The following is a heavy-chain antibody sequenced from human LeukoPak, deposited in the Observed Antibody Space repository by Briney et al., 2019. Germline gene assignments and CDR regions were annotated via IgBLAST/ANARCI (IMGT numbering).Heavy chain of an antibody. J-gene: IGHJ4*02. Sequence: GGSLRLSCAASGFTFSSDWMHWVRHAPGKGLVWVSRINNDGTTTAYADSVKGRFTISRDNAKNTVYLQMNSLRAEDTAVYYCARDPYSSGWEWGQGTLVTVSS. CDR3: ARDPYSSGWE. D-gene: IGHD6-19*01. CDR1: GFTFSSDW. V-gene: IGHV3-74*01. CDR2: INNDGTTT.